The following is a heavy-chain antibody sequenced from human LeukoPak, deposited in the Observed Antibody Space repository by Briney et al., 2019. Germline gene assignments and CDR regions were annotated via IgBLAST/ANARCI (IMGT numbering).Heavy chain of an antibody. CDR3: ARGPYCTNGVCYLKAFDI. CDR2: IIPTFDVA. J-gene: IGHJ3*02. V-gene: IGHV1-69*04. CDR1: GDNFSNYV. Sequence: ASVKVSCKASGDNFSNYVITWVRQAPGQGLEWMGRIIPTFDVANSAQKFKGRVTITADKSTNTAHLELSSLRSEDTAVYYCARGPYCTNGVCYLKAFDIWGQGTMVTVSS. D-gene: IGHD2-8*01.